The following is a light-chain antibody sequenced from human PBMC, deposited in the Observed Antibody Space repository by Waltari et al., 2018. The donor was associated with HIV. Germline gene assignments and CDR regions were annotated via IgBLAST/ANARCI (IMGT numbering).Light chain of an antibody. V-gene: IGKV1-NL1*01. CDR1: QAIANS. CDR2: VAS. Sequence: DIQMTQSHSSLSASVGDRVTITCRASQAIANSLAWYQQKPGKAPKLLVYVASRLERGVPSRFSGSGSGTDYILTISSLQPEDFATYYCQQYYTTPHTFGQGTKLEIK. CDR3: QQYYTTPHT. J-gene: IGKJ2*01.